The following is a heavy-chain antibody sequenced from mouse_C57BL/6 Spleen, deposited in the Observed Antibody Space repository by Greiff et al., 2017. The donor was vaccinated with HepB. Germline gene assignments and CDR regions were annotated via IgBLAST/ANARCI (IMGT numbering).Heavy chain of an antibody. CDR3: ARDRGVVGGFDY. CDR2: ISDGGSYT. Sequence: EVQLVESGGGLVKPGGSLKLSCAASGFNLSSYAMSWVRQTPEKRLEWVATISDGGSYTYYPANVKGRITISRDNAKNNLYLQMSHLKSEDTAMYYCARDRGVVGGFDYWGQGTTLTVSS. V-gene: IGHV5-4*01. J-gene: IGHJ2*01. CDR1: GFNLSSYA. D-gene: IGHD1-1*01.